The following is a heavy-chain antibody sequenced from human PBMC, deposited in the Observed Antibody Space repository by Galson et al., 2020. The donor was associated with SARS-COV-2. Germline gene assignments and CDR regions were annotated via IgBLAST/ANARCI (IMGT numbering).Heavy chain of an antibody. D-gene: IGHD6-19*01. Sequence: GGSLRLSCAASGFTFSDHAMHWVHQAPGKGLEWVAQIYFDGSEKYYGDSVKGRFTISRDSSKNTVYLQMNNLRADDTAVYYCARDGQSSSGWAFDYWGQGTLLTVSS. CDR1: GFTFSDHA. CDR3: ARDGQSSSGWAFDY. V-gene: IGHV3-33*01. J-gene: IGHJ4*02. CDR2: IYFDGSEK.